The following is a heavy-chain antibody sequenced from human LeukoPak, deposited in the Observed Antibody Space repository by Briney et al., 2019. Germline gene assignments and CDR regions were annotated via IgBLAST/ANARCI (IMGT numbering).Heavy chain of an antibody. J-gene: IGHJ4*02. D-gene: IGHD1-1*01. V-gene: IGHV1-69*06. CDR1: GGTFSSYA. CDR2: IIPIFGTA. CDR3: ASEPTGTGGGY. Sequence: ASVKVSCKASGGTFSSYAISWVRQAPGQGLEWMGGIIPIFGTANYAQKFQGRVTITADKSTSTAYMELSSLRSEDTAVYYCASEPTGTGGGYWGQGTLVTVSS.